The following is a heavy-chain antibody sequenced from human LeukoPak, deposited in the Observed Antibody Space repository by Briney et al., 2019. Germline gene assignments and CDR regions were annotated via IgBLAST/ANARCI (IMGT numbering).Heavy chain of an antibody. J-gene: IGHJ3*02. V-gene: IGHV3-9*01. D-gene: IGHD2-15*01. Sequence: PGGSLRLSCAASGFTFDDYAMHWVRQAPGKGLGWVSGISWNSGSIGYADSVKGRFTISRDNAENSLYLQMNSLRPEDTALYYCAKSVVAGTRLDVFDIWGQGTMVTVSS. CDR1: GFTFDDYA. CDR2: ISWNSGSI. CDR3: AKSVVAGTRLDVFDI.